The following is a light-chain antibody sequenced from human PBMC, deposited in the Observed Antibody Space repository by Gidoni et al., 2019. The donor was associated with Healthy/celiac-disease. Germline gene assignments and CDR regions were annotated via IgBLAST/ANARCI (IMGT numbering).Light chain of an antibody. Sequence: QSALTQPASVSGSPGQSLLISCTGTSSDVGGYNYVSWYQQHPGKAPKLMIYDVSHRPSGVSNRFSGSKSGNTASLTISGLQAEDEADYYCSSYTSSSTLNVVFGGGTKLTVL. CDR2: DVS. J-gene: IGLJ2*01. CDR3: SSYTSSSTLNVV. CDR1: SSDVGGYNY. V-gene: IGLV2-14*03.